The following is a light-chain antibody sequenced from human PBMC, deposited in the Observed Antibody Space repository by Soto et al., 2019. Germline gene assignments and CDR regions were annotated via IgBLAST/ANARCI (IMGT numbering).Light chain of an antibody. Sequence: IHMTQSPAALSASLGYRVMMTCRASQGISGWLAWYQQKAGKAPRLLIFDASSLMSGVPSRFSGSGYGTEFTLTINRLQPDDSATYYCQQYDSFSVWTFGQGTKVDI. J-gene: IGKJ1*01. CDR1: QGISGW. V-gene: IGKV1-5*01. CDR3: QQYDSFSVWT. CDR2: DAS.